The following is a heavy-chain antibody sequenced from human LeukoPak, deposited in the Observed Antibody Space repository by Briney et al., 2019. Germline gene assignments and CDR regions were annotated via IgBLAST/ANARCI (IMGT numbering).Heavy chain of an antibody. V-gene: IGHV4-38-2*02. Sequence: SETLSLTCTVSGYSISSGFYWGWIRQPPGKGLEWIGSIFHTGDTFYNPSLKSRVTILVDTSTNQFSQNLSSVTAADTAVYYCARDPLYCSGGSCYSTWFDPWGQGILVTVSS. CDR1: GYSISSGFY. CDR2: IFHTGDT. J-gene: IGHJ5*02. D-gene: IGHD2-15*01. CDR3: ARDPLYCSGGSCYSTWFDP.